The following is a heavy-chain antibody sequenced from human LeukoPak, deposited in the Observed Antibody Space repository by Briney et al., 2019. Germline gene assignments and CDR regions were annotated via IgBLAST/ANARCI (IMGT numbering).Heavy chain of an antibody. Sequence: GGSLRLSCAASGLTFSSYSMNWVRQAPGKGLEWVSSISSSSSYIYYADSVKGRFTISRDNAKNSLYLQMNSLRAEDTAVYYCARDLTTVTTSWGQGTLVTVSS. CDR1: GLTFSSYS. J-gene: IGHJ4*02. D-gene: IGHD4-17*01. CDR3: ARDLTTVTTS. V-gene: IGHV3-21*01. CDR2: ISSSSSYI.